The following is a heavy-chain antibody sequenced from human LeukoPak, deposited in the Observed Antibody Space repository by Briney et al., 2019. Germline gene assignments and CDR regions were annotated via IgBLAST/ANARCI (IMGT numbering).Heavy chain of an antibody. CDR2: ISSSGSTI. V-gene: IGHV3-11*04. D-gene: IGHD3-3*01. Sequence: PGGCLRLSCAASVFTFSDYYMSWIRQAQGKGLEWVSYISSSGSTIYYADSVKGRFTISRDNAKNSLYLQMNSLRAEDTAVYYCARAVGLYDFWSGYPTYFDYWGQGTLVIVSS. CDR1: VFTFSDYY. J-gene: IGHJ4*02. CDR3: ARAVGLYDFWSGYPTYFDY.